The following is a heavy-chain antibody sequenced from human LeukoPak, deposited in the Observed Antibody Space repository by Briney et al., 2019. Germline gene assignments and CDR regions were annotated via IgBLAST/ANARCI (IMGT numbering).Heavy chain of an antibody. CDR2: ISGSGGST. V-gene: IGHV3-23*01. J-gene: IGHJ5*02. CDR3: AKAPSLPNVLATGWFDP. CDR1: GFTFSSYA. Sequence: GGSLRLSCAAPGFTFSSYAMSWVRQAPGKGLEWVSAISGSGGSTYYADSVKGRFTISRDNSKNTPYLQMNSLRAEDTAVYYCAKAPSLPNVLATGWFDPWGQGTLVTVSS. D-gene: IGHD5-12*01.